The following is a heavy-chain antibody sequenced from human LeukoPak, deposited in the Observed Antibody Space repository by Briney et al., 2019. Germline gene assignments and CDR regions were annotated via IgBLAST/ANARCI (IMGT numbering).Heavy chain of an antibody. D-gene: IGHD1-26*01. CDR2: ISGSGGST. V-gene: IGHV3-23*01. CDR1: GFTFSSYA. Sequence: PGGSLRLSCAASGFTFSSYAMSWVRQAPGNGLEWVSAISGSGGSTYYADSVKGRFTISRDNSKNTLYLQMNSLRAEDTAVYYCAKVMDGWELLGGYDYWGQGTLVTVSS. CDR3: AKVMDGWELLGGYDY. J-gene: IGHJ4*02.